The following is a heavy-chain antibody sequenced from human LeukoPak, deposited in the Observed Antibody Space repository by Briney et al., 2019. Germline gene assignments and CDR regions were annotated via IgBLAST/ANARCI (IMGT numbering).Heavy chain of an antibody. J-gene: IGHJ4*02. D-gene: IGHD2-15*01. Sequence: PGGSLRLSCAASGFTFSSYSMNRVRQAPGKGLEWVSYISSSSSTIYYADSVKGRFTISRDNAKNSLYLQMNSLRAEDTAVYYCARDEAATIGYWGQGTLVTVSS. V-gene: IGHV3-48*04. CDR1: GFTFSSYS. CDR2: ISSSSSTI. CDR3: ARDEAATIGY.